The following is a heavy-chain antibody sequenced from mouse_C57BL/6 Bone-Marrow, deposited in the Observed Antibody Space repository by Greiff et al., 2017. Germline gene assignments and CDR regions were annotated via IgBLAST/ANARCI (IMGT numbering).Heavy chain of an antibody. D-gene: IGHD1-1*01. CDR1: GYSITSGYY. V-gene: IGHV3-6*01. Sequence: EVKLEESGPGLVKPSQSLSLTCSVTGYSITSGYYWNWIRQFPGNKLEWMGYISYDGSNNYNPSLKNRISITRDTSKNQFFLKLNSVTTEDTATYYCARHITTVDLYYFDYWGQGTTLTVSS. J-gene: IGHJ2*01. CDR2: ISYDGSN. CDR3: ARHITTVDLYYFDY.